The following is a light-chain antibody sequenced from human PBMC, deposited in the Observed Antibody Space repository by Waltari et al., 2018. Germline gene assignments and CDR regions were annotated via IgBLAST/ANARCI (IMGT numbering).Light chain of an antibody. CDR3: LQYNGYPWT. Sequence: DIQMTQSPSSLSASVGARVTITCRASQDIRNDLGWYQQQPGKAPKRLIYAASSLQSGVPSRFSGSGSGTEFTLTISSLQPEDFASYYCLQYNGYPWTFGQGTKVEIK. CDR1: QDIRND. CDR2: AAS. J-gene: IGKJ1*01. V-gene: IGKV1-17*01.